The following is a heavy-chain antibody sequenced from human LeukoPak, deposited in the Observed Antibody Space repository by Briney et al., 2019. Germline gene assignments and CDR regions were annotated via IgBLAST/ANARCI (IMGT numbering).Heavy chain of an antibody. V-gene: IGHV3-23*01. Sequence: GGSLRLSCVSSGFTFRSYTMSWVRQAPGKGLEWVSSASGSESRTYYADSVKGRFTISRDNAKNALSLQMNSLRDEDTAVYYCATSGNYYLKYWGQGTLVTVSS. CDR3: ATSGNYYLKY. D-gene: IGHD1-26*01. J-gene: IGHJ4*02. CDR2: ASGSESRT. CDR1: GFTFRSYT.